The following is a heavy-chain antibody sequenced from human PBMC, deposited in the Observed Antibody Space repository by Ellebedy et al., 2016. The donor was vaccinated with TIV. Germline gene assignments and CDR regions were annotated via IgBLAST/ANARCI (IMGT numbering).Heavy chain of an antibody. J-gene: IGHJ6*02. Sequence: ASVKVSCXASRYTFSTYFVHWVRQAPGQGLEWMGLINPSGGSTSYAQKFQGRVTVTSDTSISTAYLELSSLTSEDTAVYYCARRDGMDVWGQGTTVIVSS. CDR2: INPSGGST. V-gene: IGHV1-46*01. CDR1: RYTFSTYF. CDR3: ARRDGMDV.